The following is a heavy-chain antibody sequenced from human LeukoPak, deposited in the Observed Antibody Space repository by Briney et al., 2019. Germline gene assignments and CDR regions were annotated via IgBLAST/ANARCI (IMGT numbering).Heavy chain of an antibody. J-gene: IGHJ4*02. CDR2: ITSSSSSI. V-gene: IGHV3-48*02. CDR3: TRGGSYFEK. CDR1: GYDFKRYS. D-gene: IGHD3-10*01. Sequence: GGSLRLSCVGPGYDFKRYSMNWVRQAPGKGLEWISYITSSSSSIFYAASVRGRFTISRDNAMNSMYLQMNSLRDEDTAVYYCTRGGSYFEKWGQGPLVTVTS.